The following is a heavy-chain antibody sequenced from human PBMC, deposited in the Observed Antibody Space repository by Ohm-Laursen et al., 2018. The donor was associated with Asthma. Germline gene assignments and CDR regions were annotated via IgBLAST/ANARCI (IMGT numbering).Heavy chain of an antibody. CDR2: IYHSGST. CDR1: GGSISSGGYS. V-gene: IGHV4-30-2*01. Sequence: SQTLSLTCAVSGGSISSGGYSWSWIRQPPGKGLEWIGYIYHSGSTYYNPSLKSRVTISVDTSKNQFSLKLSSVTAADTAVYYCARGLRYCSSTSCYFSYFQHWGQGTLVTVSS. D-gene: IGHD2-2*01. CDR3: ARGLRYCSSTSCYFSYFQH. J-gene: IGHJ1*01.